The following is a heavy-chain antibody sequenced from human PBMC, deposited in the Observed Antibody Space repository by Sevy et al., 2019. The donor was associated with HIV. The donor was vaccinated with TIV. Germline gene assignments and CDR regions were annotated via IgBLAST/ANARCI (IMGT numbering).Heavy chain of an antibody. J-gene: IGHJ6*02. CDR2: MYYTGST. V-gene: IGHV4-39*01. D-gene: IGHD2-21*01. CDR1: GDSISSSNYY. CDR3: ARSVADTGYNYAMDV. Sequence: SETLSLTCTVSGDSISSSNYYWGWIRQPPGKGLEWIGHMYYTGSTDYKPSLKSRVTISEDTSKNQFSLKLRSVAAADTAVYYCARSVADTGYNYAMDVWGQGTTVTVSS.